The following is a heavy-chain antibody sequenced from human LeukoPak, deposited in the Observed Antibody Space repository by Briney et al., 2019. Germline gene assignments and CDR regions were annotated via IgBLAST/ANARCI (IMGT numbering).Heavy chain of an antibody. D-gene: IGHD3-10*01. Sequence: SETLSLTFTVSGGSLSPYFWSWIRQPPGKGLEWIGYISYSGSTNYNPSLKSRVTISVYTSKKQFSLRLSSVTAADTAVYYCARDDYRGVTNFDPWGQGTLVTVSS. V-gene: IGHV4-59*01. CDR1: GGSLSPYF. J-gene: IGHJ5*02. CDR3: ARDDYRGVTNFDP. CDR2: ISYSGST.